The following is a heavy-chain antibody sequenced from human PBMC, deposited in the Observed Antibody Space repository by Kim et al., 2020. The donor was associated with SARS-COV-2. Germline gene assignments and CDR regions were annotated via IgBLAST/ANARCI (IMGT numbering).Heavy chain of an antibody. CDR2: IYSGGST. CDR3: ARDLVTGQWPSYYYYGMDV. J-gene: IGHJ6*02. CDR1: GFTVSSNY. V-gene: IGHV3-66*01. Sequence: GGSLRLSCAASGFTVSSNYMSWVRQAPGKGLEWVSVIYSGGSTYYADSVKGRLTTSRDNSKNTLYLQMNSLRAEDTAVYYCARDLVTGQWPSYYYYGMDVWGQGTTVTVSS. D-gene: IGHD6-19*01.